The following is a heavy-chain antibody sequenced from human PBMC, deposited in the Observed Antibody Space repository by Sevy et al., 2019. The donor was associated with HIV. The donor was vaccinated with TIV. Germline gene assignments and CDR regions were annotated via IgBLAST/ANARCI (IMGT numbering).Heavy chain of an antibody. CDR1: GFIFTDYY. J-gene: IGHJ4*02. CDR2: ITSRGRTK. D-gene: IGHD6-19*01. Sequence: GGSLRLSCAASGFIFTDYYMSWIRQAPGKGLEWISYITSRGRTKYYADSVMGRFTISRDNAKNSVYLQMNSLRAEDTAVYYCARSTTPGIAVAGTPGYYFDYWGQGSLVTVSS. CDR3: ARSTTPGIAVAGTPGYYFDY. V-gene: IGHV3-11*01.